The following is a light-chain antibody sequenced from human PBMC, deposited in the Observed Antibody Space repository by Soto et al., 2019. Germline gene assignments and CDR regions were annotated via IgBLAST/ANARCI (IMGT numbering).Light chain of an antibody. CDR3: QNYNSAPLT. CDR1: QVISNI. V-gene: IGKV1-27*01. J-gene: IGKJ4*01. Sequence: DVQMTQSPSSLSASVGDRVTITCRASQVISNILAWYQQKPGKVPKLLIYAASTLQSGVPSRFSGSGSGTDFTLTISSLQPEDVATYYCQNYNSAPLTFGGGTKVEIK. CDR2: AAS.